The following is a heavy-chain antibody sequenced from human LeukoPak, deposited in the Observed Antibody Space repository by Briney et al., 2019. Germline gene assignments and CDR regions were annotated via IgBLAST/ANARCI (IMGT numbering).Heavy chain of an antibody. CDR1: EDTFRGYY. CDR2: INPNSGGT. J-gene: IGHJ2*01. D-gene: IGHD1/OR15-1a*01. CDR3: ATLKEQTRGWYFDL. Sequence: ASMKVSCKASEDTFRGYYFNWVRQAPGQGFEWMGWINPNSGGTKFADKFQGRITMTRDTSNSTAYVDLNRLRSDDTATYYCATLKEQTRGWYFDLWGRGTQITVSS. V-gene: IGHV1-2*02.